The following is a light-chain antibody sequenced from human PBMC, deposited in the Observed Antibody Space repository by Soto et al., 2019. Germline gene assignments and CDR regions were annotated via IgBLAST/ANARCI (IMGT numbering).Light chain of an antibody. CDR1: QSVSSSY. J-gene: IGKJ4*01. Sequence: EIVLTQSPGTLSLSPGERATLSCRASQSVSSSYLAWYQQKPGQAPRLLIYGASSRATGIPDRFSGSGFGKHFTLTISRLEPEDFAVYYCQQYGSSPTFGGGTKVEIK. V-gene: IGKV3-20*01. CDR2: GAS. CDR3: QQYGSSPT.